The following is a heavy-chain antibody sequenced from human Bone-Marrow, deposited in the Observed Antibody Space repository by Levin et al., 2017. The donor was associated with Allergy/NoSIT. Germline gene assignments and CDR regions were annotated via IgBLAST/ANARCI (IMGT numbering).Heavy chain of an antibody. CDR1: GFTFSSYG. J-gene: IGHJ4*02. CDR2: ISYDGSNK. Sequence: PGESLKISCAASGFTFSSYGMHWVRQAPGKGLEWVAVISYDGSNKYYADSVKGRFTISRDNSKNTLYLQMNSLRAEDTAVYYCAKIFTVVTRRDYWGQGTLVTVSS. V-gene: IGHV3-30*18. D-gene: IGHD4-23*01. CDR3: AKIFTVVTRRDY.